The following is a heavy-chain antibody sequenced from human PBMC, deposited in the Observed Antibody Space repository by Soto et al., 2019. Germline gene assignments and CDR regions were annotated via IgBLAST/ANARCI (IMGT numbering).Heavy chain of an antibody. Sequence: ETLSLTCSVSGDSISGYFWSWIRQPPGKVLEWIGYIYYSGSTHYNPSLKSRVTMSVDTSKNQFSLNLTSVTAADTAVYYCARSNTGYSSSWFDYWGQGTLVTVSS. J-gene: IGHJ5*01. CDR3: ARSNTGYSSSWFDY. D-gene: IGHD6-13*01. CDR2: IYYSGST. CDR1: GDSISGYF. V-gene: IGHV4-59*01.